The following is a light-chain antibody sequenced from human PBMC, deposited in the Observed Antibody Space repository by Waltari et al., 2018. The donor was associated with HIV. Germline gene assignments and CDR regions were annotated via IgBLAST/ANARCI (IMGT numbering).Light chain of an antibody. J-gene: IGLJ3*02. V-gene: IGLV1-47*02. CDR2: SND. CDR3: TTWDSSVTAWV. Sequence: PGQRVTISCSGSSSNIGSDFVYWYQQLPGTAPKLLIYSNDQRPSGVPDRFSGSKSGTSASLAISGLRSEDEADYYCTTWDSSVTAWVFGGGTKLTVL. CDR1: SSNIGSDF.